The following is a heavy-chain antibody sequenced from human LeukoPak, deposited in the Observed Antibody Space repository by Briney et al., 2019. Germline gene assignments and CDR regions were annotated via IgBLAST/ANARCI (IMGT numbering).Heavy chain of an antibody. V-gene: IGHV4-30-2*01. CDR2: IYHSGST. D-gene: IGHD2-2*01. J-gene: IGHJ6*02. Sequence: SETLSLSCAVSGGSISSGGYSWSWIRQPPGKGLEWIGYIYHSGSTYYNPSLKSRVTISVDRSKNQFSLKLSSVTAADTAVYYCARDGSRRYCSSTSCFSLPSDYGMDVWGQGTTVTVSS. CDR3: ARDGSRRYCSSTSCFSLPSDYGMDV. CDR1: GGSISSGGYS.